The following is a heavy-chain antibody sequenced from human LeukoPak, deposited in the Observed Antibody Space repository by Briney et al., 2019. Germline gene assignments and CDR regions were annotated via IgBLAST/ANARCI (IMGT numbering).Heavy chain of an antibody. J-gene: IGHJ4*02. CDR3: ARRDSSSWSPTDY. CDR2: IYPGDSDT. D-gene: IGHD6-13*01. Sequence: PGESLQISCKGSGYSFTSYWIGWVRQLPGKGLEWMGIIYPGDSDTRYSPSFQGQVTISADKSISTAYLQWSSLKASDTAMYYCARRDSSSWSPTDYWGQGTLVTVSS. V-gene: IGHV5-51*01. CDR1: GYSFTSYW.